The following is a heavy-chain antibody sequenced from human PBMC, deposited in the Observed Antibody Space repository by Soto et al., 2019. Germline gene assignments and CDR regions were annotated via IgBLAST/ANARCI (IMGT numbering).Heavy chain of an antibody. J-gene: IGHJ4*02. V-gene: IGHV3-7*05. CDR3: ARVKSLAGHY. Sequence: EVQLVESGGGLVQPGGSLRLSCAASGFTFSTYWMSWVRQAPGRGLEWVANIKQDGSDKYYVDSVKGRFTISRDNAKNSLYLQMNGLRAEDTAVYYCARVKSLAGHYWGQGTLVTVSS. CDR2: IKQDGSDK. D-gene: IGHD2-15*01. CDR1: GFTFSTYW.